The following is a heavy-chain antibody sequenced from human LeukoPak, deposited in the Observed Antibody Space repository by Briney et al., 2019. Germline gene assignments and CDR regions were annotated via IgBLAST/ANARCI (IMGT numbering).Heavy chain of an antibody. CDR1: GFTFSNFW. J-gene: IGHJ5*02. CDR2: ISGSGGST. CDR3: AKVIGQGWFDP. Sequence: GGSLRLSCAASGFTFSNFWMHWVRQAPGKGLEWVSAISGSGGSTYYADSVKGRFTISRDNSKNTLYLQMNSLRAEDTAVYYCAKVIGQGWFDPWGQGTLVTVSS. V-gene: IGHV3-23*01. D-gene: IGHD2/OR15-2a*01.